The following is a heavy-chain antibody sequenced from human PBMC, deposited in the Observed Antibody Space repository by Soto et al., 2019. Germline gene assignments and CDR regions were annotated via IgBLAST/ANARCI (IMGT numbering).Heavy chain of an antibody. CDR3: AIGTQGAGIAVAGTNY. J-gene: IGHJ4*02. Sequence: QVQLVQSGAEVKKPGASVKVSCKASGYTFTSYGISWVRQAPGQGLEWVGWISAYNGNTNYAKKLQGRVTMTTDTSTSTAYMEMRSVRSDDTAVYYGAIGTQGAGIAVAGTNYWGQGTLVTVSS. CDR1: GYTFTSYG. V-gene: IGHV1-18*04. D-gene: IGHD6-19*01. CDR2: ISAYNGNT.